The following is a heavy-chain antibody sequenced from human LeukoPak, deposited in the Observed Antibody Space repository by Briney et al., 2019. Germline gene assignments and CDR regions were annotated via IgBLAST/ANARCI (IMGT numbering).Heavy chain of an antibody. V-gene: IGHV4-34*01. D-gene: IGHD3-16*02. CDR3: ARHRSSAWGSYRLNWFDP. Sequence: PGGSLRLSCAASGFTFSNYWMHWVRQPPGKGLEWIGEINHSGSTNYNPSLKSRVTISVDTSKNQFSLKLSSVTAADTAAYYCARHRSSAWGSYRLNWFDPWGQGTLVTVSS. CDR2: INHSGST. CDR1: GFTFSNYW. J-gene: IGHJ5*02.